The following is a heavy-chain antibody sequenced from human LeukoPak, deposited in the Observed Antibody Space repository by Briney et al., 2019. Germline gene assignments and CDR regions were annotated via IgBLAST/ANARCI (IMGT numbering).Heavy chain of an antibody. CDR3: ARDLISPYYFDY. J-gene: IGHJ4*02. CDR2: IYTSGST. V-gene: IGHV4-61*02. CDR1: GGSISSGSYY. Sequence: SQTLSLTCTVSGGSISSGSYYWSWIRQPAGKGLEWIGRIYTSGSTNYNPSLKSRVTISVDTSKNQFSLKLSSVTAADTAVYYCARDLISPYYFDYWGQGTLVTVSS.